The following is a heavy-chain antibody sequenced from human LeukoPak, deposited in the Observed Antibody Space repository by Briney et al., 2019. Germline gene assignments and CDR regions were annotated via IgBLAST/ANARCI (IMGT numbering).Heavy chain of an antibody. D-gene: IGHD4-17*01. CDR1: GFTFTSSA. Sequence: SVKVPCKASGFTFTSSAMQWVRQARGQRLEWIGWIVVGSGNTNYAQKFQERVTITRDMSTSTAYMELSSLRSEDTAVYYCAADRGPTVTTPRGHYYYYMDVWGKGTTVTVSS. V-gene: IGHV1-58*02. CDR3: AADRGPTVTTPRGHYYYYMDV. CDR2: IVVGSGNT. J-gene: IGHJ6*03.